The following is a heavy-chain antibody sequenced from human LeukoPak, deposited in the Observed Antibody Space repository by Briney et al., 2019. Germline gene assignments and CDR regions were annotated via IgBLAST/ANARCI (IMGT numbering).Heavy chain of an antibody. D-gene: IGHD6-19*01. Sequence: SETLSLTCTVSGGSISSSDSYWAWVRQPPGKGLEWIGSIYYSGSTYYNPSLKSRVTISVDTSKNQFSLKLSSVTAADTAVYYCARWGSGWFNWFDPWGQGTLVTVSS. J-gene: IGHJ5*02. V-gene: IGHV4-39*01. CDR1: GGSISSSDSY. CDR2: IYYSGST. CDR3: ARWGSGWFNWFDP.